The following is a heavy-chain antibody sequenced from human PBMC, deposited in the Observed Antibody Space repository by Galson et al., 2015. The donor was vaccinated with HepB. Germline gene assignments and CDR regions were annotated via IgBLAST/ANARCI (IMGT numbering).Heavy chain of an antibody. CDR3: ARELRIGYCSGGSCYDGMDV. J-gene: IGHJ6*02. CDR2: ISSSSSYI. CDR1: GFTFSSYS. V-gene: IGHV3-21*01. D-gene: IGHD2-15*01. Sequence: SLRLSCAASGFTFSSYSMNWVRQAPGKGLEWVSSISSSSSYIYYADSVKGRFTISRDNAKNSLYLQMNSLRAEDTAVYYCARELRIGYCSGGSCYDGMDVWGQGTTVTVSS.